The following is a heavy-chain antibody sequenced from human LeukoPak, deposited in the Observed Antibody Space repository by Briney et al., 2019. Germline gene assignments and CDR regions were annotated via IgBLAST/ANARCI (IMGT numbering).Heavy chain of an antibody. D-gene: IGHD6-13*01. CDR3: AYGRGAAGPSYFDY. CDR1: GFTFSSYA. CDR2: ISGSGGST. J-gene: IGHJ4*02. Sequence: GGSLRLSCAASGFTFSSYAMSWVRQAPGKGLEWGSAISGSGGSTYYADSVKGRFTISRDNSKNTLYLQMNSLRAEDTAVYYCAYGRGAAGPSYFDYWGQGTLVTVSS. V-gene: IGHV3-23*01.